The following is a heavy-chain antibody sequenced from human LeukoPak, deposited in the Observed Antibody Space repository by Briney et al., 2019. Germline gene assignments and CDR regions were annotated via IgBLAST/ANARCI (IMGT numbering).Heavy chain of an antibody. D-gene: IGHD2-15*01. J-gene: IGHJ6*03. CDR2: IYYSGST. CDR1: GGSFSGYY. Sequence: SETLSLTCAVYGGSFSGYYWSWIRQPPGKGLEWIGSIYYSGSTYYNPSLKSRVTISVDTSKNQFSLKLSSVTAADTAVYYCAREHCSGGSCYSIYYYYYMDVWGKGTTVTVSS. CDR3: AREHCSGGSCYSIYYYYYMDV. V-gene: IGHV4-34*01.